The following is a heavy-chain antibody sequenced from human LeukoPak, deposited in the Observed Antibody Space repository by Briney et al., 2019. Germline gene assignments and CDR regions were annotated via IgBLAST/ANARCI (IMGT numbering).Heavy chain of an antibody. CDR2: MNPNSGNT. Sequence: ASVKVSCKASGYTFTSYDINWVRQATGQGLEWMGWMNPNSGNTGYAQKFQGRVTMTRNTSISTAYMELSSLRSEDTAVYYCARVYSSSWYDPSPDDYWGQGTLVTVSS. D-gene: IGHD6-13*01. CDR3: ARVYSSSWYDPSPDDY. J-gene: IGHJ4*02. V-gene: IGHV1-8*01. CDR1: GYTFTSYD.